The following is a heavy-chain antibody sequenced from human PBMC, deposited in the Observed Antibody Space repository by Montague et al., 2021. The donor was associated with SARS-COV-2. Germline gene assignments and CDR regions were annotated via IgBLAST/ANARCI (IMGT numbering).Heavy chain of an antibody. CDR2: INGASSRT. Sequence: SLRLSCAASGFIFSDYTMTWVRQTPGKGLEWISYINGASSRTNYADSVKGRFTISRDNAKNTLFLQMNSLRGEDTAVYYCARGISLFDPWGQGTLVTVSS. V-gene: IGHV3-11*05. J-gene: IGHJ5*02. CDR1: GFIFSDYT. CDR3: ARGISLFDP.